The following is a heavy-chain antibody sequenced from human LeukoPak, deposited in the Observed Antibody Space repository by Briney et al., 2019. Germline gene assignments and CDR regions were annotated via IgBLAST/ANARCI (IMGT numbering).Heavy chain of an antibody. CDR2: IYPGDSDT. D-gene: IGHD4-17*01. V-gene: IGHV5-51*01. CDR1: GYSFTSYW. Sequence: HGESLKISCKGCGYSFTSYWIGWVRQMPGKGLEWMGIIYPGDSDTRYSPSFQGQVTISADESISTAYLQWSSLKASDTAMYYCARPDYCDTHDAFDIWGQGTMVTVSS. J-gene: IGHJ3*02. CDR3: ARPDYCDTHDAFDI.